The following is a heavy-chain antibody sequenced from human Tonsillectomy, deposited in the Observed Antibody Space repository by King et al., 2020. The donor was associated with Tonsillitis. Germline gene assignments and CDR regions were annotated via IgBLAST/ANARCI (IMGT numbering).Heavy chain of an antibody. D-gene: IGHD3-16*01. CDR1: GYSFTTYW. Sequence: VQLVQSGAEVKKSGESLKISCKGSGYSFTTYWIGWVRQMPGKGLEWMGIIYPGDSDTTNSPSFQGQVTISAGKSISTAYLQGSSLKASDTAIYYCAGLGESGSLSGFDIWGQGTMVTVSS. V-gene: IGHV5-51*01. J-gene: IGHJ3*02. CDR2: IYPGDSDT. CDR3: AGLGESGSLSGFDI.